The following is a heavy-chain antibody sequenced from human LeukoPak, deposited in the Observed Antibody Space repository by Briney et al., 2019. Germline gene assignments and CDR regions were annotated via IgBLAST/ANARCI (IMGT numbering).Heavy chain of an antibody. D-gene: IGHD3-10*02. Sequence: SQTLSLTCTVSGGSISSGGYYWSWIRQHPGKGLEWIGYIHYSGSTYYNPSLKSRVTISVDTSKNQFSLKLSSVTAADTAVYYCARYKNYYVSMDVWGQGTTVTVSS. CDR1: GGSISSGGYY. J-gene: IGHJ6*02. CDR2: IHYSGST. CDR3: ARYKNYYVSMDV. V-gene: IGHV4-31*03.